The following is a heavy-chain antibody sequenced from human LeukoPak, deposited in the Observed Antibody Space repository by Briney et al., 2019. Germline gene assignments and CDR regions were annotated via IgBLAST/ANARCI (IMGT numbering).Heavy chain of an antibody. D-gene: IGHD2-15*01. V-gene: IGHV1-2*02. CDR3: ARERIGDVVVVAATTFDY. CDR2: IHPNTGGT. CDR1: GYTFTGYY. Sequence: ASVKVSCKASGYTFTGYYMHWVRQAPGQGLEWMGWIHPNTGGTKYAQKFQGRVTMTRDTSISTAYMELSRLRSDDTAVYYCARERIGDVVVVAATTFDYWGQGTLVTVSS. J-gene: IGHJ4*02.